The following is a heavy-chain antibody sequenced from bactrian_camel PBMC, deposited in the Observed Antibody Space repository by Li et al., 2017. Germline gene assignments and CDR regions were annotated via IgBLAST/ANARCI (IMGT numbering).Heavy chain of an antibody. CDR3: AADLRWCRSGYFDPHGRVGY. CDR1: GITFSRHD. Sequence: VQLVESGGGLVQPGESLRLSCVASGITFSRHDMSWVRQPPGKEVEWVAGITSLPSLFRTASYADSVKGRFTISRDNDKDTLYLQMNSLEPEDTAIYYCAADLRWCRSGYFDPHGRVGYWGQGTQVTV. D-gene: IGHD2*01. V-gene: IGHV3S40*01. J-gene: IGHJ6*01. CDR2: ITSLPSLFRTA.